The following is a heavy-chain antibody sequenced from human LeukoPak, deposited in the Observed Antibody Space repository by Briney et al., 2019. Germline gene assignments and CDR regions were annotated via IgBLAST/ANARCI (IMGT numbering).Heavy chain of an antibody. Sequence: PSETLSLTCTVSGGSISSGSYYWSWIRQPAGKGLEWIGRIYTSGSTNYNPSLKSRVTISVDTSKNQFSLKLSSVTAADTAVYYCAREACGGYSYGWINWGQGTLVTVSS. CDR3: AREACGGYSYGWIN. V-gene: IGHV4-61*02. CDR2: IYTSGST. D-gene: IGHD5-18*01. J-gene: IGHJ4*02. CDR1: GGSISSGSYY.